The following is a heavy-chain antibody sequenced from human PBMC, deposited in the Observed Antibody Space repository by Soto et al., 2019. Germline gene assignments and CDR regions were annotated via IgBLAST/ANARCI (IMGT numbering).Heavy chain of an antibody. V-gene: IGHV3-7*03. CDR3: TSARSSVEPGGFVEN. Sequence: EVQLEESGGGLVQPGRSLRLSCTASKFFISSSWMSWVRQAPGKGLEWVANIKEDGGLRRYVDSVKGRFTISRDNGKNSVYLQMNSLRADDTAVYYCTSARSSVEPGGFVENWGQGTLVTVSS. CDR1: KFFISSSW. CDR2: IKEDGGLR. J-gene: IGHJ4*02. D-gene: IGHD2-15*01.